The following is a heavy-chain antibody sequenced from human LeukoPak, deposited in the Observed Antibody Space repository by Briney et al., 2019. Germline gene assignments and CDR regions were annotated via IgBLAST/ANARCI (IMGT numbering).Heavy chain of an antibody. J-gene: IGHJ6*03. CDR3: ARELSGITIFGVALHYYYYYMDV. CDR2: IYYSGST. CDR1: GGSISSSNW. V-gene: IGHV4-4*02. Sequence: SETLSLTCAVSGGSISSSNWWSWVRQPPGKGLEWIGSIYYSGSTYYNPSLKSRVTISVDTSKNQFSLQLNSVTPEDTAVYYCARELSGITIFGVALHYYYYYMDVWGKGTTVTVSS. D-gene: IGHD3-3*01.